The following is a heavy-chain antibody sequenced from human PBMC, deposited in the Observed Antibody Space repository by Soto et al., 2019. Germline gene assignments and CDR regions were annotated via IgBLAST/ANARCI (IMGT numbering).Heavy chain of an antibody. D-gene: IGHD2-2*01. CDR3: AKEGTTSPYNWFDP. V-gene: IGHV6-1*01. CDR2: TYYRSKWYN. J-gene: IGHJ5*02. CDR1: GDSVSNNSTA. Sequence: SQTLSLTCAISGDSVSNNSTAWSWIRQSPSRGLEWLGRTYYRSKWYNDYAVSVKSRVIINPDTSKNQFSLQLNSVTPEDTAVYYCAKEGTTSPYNWFDPWGQGTLVTVSS.